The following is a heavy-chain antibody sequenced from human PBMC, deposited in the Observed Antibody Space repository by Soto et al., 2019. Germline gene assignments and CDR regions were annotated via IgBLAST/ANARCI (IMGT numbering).Heavy chain of an antibody. V-gene: IGHV1-69*01. CDR3: ASSPSSPYDLTWFDP. J-gene: IGHJ5*02. Sequence: QVQLVQSGAEVKKPGSSVKVTCKASGGTFSSYAISWVRQAPGQGLEWMGGIIPIFGTANYAQKFQGRVTITADESTSTAYMELSSLRSEDTAVYYCASSPSSPYDLTWFDPWGQGTLVTVSS. CDR1: GGTFSSYA. D-gene: IGHD3-3*01. CDR2: IIPIFGTA.